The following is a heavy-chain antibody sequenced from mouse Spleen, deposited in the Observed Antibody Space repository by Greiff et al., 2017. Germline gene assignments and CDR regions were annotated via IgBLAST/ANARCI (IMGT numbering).Heavy chain of an antibody. V-gene: IGHV5-15*01. CDR2: ISNLAYSI. D-gene: IGHD4-1*01. J-gene: IGHJ2*01. CDR3: ARGNWDAYYFDY. CDR1: GFTFSDYG. Sequence: EVQLVESGGGLVKPGGSLKLSCAASGFTFSDYGMAWVRQAPGKGPEWVAFISNLAYSIYYADTVTGRFTISRENAKNTLYLEMSSLRSEDTAMYYCARGNWDAYYFDYWGQGTTLTVSS.